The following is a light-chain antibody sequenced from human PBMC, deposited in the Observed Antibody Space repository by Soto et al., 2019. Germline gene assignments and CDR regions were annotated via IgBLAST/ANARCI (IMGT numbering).Light chain of an antibody. CDR1: SSDVGGYNY. J-gene: IGLJ2*01. CDR2: EVS. CDR3: AAWDDSLSRVV. V-gene: IGLV2-14*01. Sequence: QSALTQPASVSGSPGQSITISCTGTSSDVGGYNYVSWYQQHPGKAPKLMIHEVSNRPSGVSPRFSGSKSGNTASLTISGLQADDEADYFCAAWDDSLSRVVFGGGTKVTVL.